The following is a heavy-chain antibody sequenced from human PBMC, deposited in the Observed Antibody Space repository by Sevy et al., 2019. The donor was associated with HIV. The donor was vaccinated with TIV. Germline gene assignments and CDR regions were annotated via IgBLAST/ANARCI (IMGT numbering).Heavy chain of an antibody. CDR2: IWSDGAYQ. J-gene: IGHJ4*02. Sequence: GSLRLSCAATGFTFSNYAMHWVRQAPGKGREWVAIIWSDGAYQYHGDSVKGRFTISRDNSKNTLYLQMNNVRVEDTAVYYCARGGYYYDNAAYYALDSWGQGTLVTVSS. CDR3: ARGGYYYDNAAYYALDS. CDR1: GFTFSNYA. V-gene: IGHV3-33*01. D-gene: IGHD3-22*01.